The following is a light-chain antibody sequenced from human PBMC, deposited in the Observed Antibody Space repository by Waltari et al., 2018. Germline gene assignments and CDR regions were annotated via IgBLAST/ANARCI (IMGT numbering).Light chain of an antibody. CDR3: QQYNNWPYT. Sequence: LLMTPSPATLSVSPGERATLSCRASQSVSSNLAWYQQKPGQAPRLLIFGASTRATGIPARFSGSGSGTEFTLTISSLQSEDFAIYYCQQYNNWPYTFGQGTKLEIK. V-gene: IGKV3-15*01. CDR2: GAS. CDR1: QSVSSN. J-gene: IGKJ2*01.